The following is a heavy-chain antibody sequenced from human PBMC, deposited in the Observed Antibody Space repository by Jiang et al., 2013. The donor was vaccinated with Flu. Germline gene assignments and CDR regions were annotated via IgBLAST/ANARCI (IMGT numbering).Heavy chain of an antibody. J-gene: IGHJ6*02. V-gene: IGHV2-70*01. CDR1: GFSLSTSGMC. Sequence: KPTQTLTLTCTFSGFSLSTSGMCVNWIRQPPGKALEWLALIDWDDDKYYRTSLKTRLTLSKDTSKNQVVLIMTNLDPVDTATYYCARTLHSGNYDYFYGMDVWGQGTTVT. D-gene: IGHD3-10*01. CDR2: IDWDDDK. CDR3: ARTLHSGNYDYFYGMDV.